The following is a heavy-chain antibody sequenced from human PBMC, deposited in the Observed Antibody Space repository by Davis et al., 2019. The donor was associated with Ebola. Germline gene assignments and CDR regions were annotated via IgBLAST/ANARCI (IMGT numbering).Heavy chain of an antibody. Sequence: MPSETLSLTCAVSGGSISSSNWWSWVRQPPGKGLEWIGEIYHSGSTNYNPSLKSRVTISVDTSKNQFSLKLSSVTAADTAVYFCARGYDFYGYYYDMDVWGQGTTVTVSS. V-gene: IGHV4-4*02. CDR2: IYHSGST. J-gene: IGHJ6*02. CDR3: ARGYDFYGYYYDMDV. CDR1: GGSISSSNW. D-gene: IGHD3-3*01.